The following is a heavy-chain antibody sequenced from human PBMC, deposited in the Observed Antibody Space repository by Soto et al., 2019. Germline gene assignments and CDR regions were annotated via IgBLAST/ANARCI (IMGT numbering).Heavy chain of an antibody. J-gene: IGHJ3*02. Sequence: GGSLRLSCAASGFTFSNAWMSWVRQAPGKGLEWVGRIKSKTDGGTTDYAAPVKGRFTISRDDSKNTLYLQMNSLKTEDTAVYYCTTGILWFGDRDAFDIWGQGTMVTVSS. CDR1: GFTFSNAW. V-gene: IGHV3-15*01. CDR2: IKSKTDGGTT. CDR3: TTGILWFGDRDAFDI. D-gene: IGHD3-10*01.